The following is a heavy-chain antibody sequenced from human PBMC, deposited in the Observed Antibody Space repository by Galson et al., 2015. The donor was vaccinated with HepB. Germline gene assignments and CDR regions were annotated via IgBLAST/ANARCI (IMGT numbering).Heavy chain of an antibody. D-gene: IGHD6-13*01. Sequence: FLRLSCAASGFTFSSYAMSWVRQAPGRGLEWVSAISGSGSRTYYADSVKGRFTISRDNSKNTLYVQMNSLRAEDTAVYYCAKLVAAGTNVDYWGQGTLVTVSS. CDR3: AKLVAAGTNVDY. CDR2: ISGSGSRT. J-gene: IGHJ4*02. V-gene: IGHV3-23*01. CDR1: GFTFSSYA.